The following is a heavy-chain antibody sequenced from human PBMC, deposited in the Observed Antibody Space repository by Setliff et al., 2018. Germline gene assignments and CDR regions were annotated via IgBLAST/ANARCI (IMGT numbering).Heavy chain of an antibody. D-gene: IGHD4-17*01. V-gene: IGHV3-33*01. CDR3: AREVPMTTVLIRNPRFDY. CDR1: GFTFNTHA. Sequence: GGSLRLSCAASGFTFNTHAMHWVRQAPGKGLEWVAMIWADENNKFYVDSVKGRFTVSRDNSKNTVYLQMNSLRAEDTAVYYCAREVPMTTVLIRNPRFDYWGQGTLVTVSS. J-gene: IGHJ4*02. CDR2: IWADENNK.